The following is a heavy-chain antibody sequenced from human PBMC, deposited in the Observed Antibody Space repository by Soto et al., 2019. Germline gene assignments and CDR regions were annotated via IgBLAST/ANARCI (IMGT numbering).Heavy chain of an antibody. CDR3: ARCFCAGTYCTSSSCYFDY. Sequence: QLQLQESGPGLVKPSETLSLTCTVSGGSISSSSYYWGWIRQPPGKGLEWIGSIYYNGNTYYNPSLKSRVTISVDTSKNQFSLKLSSVTAADTAVYFCARCFCAGTYCTSSSCYFDYWGQGSLVTVSS. CDR1: GGSISSSSYY. CDR2: IYYNGNT. V-gene: IGHV4-39*01. D-gene: IGHD2-2*01. J-gene: IGHJ4*02.